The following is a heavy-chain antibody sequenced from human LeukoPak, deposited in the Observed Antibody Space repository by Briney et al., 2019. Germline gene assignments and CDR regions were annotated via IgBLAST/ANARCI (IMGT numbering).Heavy chain of an antibody. CDR3: ARVNTMVRGVTIYYYYMDV. CDR2: MDWDDDR. CDR1: GFSLNTSGMC. D-gene: IGHD3-10*01. J-gene: IGHJ6*03. V-gene: IGHV2-70*11. Sequence: SGPALVKPTQTLTLTYTFSGFSLNTSGMCVSWIRQPPGKALEWLARMDWDDDRYYSTSLKTRPTISKDPSKNQVVLTMTNMDPVDTATYYCARVNTMVRGVTIYYYYMDVWGKGTTVTVSS.